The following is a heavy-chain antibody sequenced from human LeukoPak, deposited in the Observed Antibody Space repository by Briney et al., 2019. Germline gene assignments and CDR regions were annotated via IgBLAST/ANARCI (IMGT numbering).Heavy chain of an antibody. CDR1: GFTFSSYA. J-gene: IGHJ4*02. V-gene: IGHV3-23*01. CDR3: ATSPPYDYIWGSYRSVFDY. CDR2: ISGSGGST. D-gene: IGHD3-16*02. Sequence: GGSLRLSCAASGFTFSSYAMSWVRQAPGKGLEGVSAISGSGGSTYYADSVKGRFTISRDNSKNTLYLQMNSLRAEDTAVYYCATSPPYDYIWGSYRSVFDYWGQGTLVTVSS.